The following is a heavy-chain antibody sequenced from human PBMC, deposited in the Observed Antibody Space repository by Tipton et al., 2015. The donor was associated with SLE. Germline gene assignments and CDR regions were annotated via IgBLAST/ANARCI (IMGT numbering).Heavy chain of an antibody. CDR2: ISWNSGSI. Sequence: SLRLSCAASGFTFDDYAMHWVRQAPGKGLEWVSGISWNSGSIGYADSVKGRFTISRDDAKNSLYLQMNSLRAEDTALYYCAKDQGYSSGWGKSFRHWGQGPLLTVSS. CDR1: GFTFDDYA. J-gene: IGHJ1*01. CDR3: AKDQGYSSGWGKSFRH. D-gene: IGHD6-19*01. V-gene: IGHV3-9*01.